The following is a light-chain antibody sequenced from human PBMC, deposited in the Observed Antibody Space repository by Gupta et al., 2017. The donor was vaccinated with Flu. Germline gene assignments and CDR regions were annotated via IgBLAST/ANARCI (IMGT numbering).Light chain of an antibody. CDR2: GNS. V-gene: IGLV1-40*01. CDR3: QSYDSSLCGSGV. CDR1: SSNIGAGYD. J-gene: IGLJ3*02. Sequence: QSVLTQPPSVSGAPGQRVTIPCTGSSSNIGAGYDVHWYQQLPGTAPKLLIYGNSNRPSGVPDRFSGSKSGTSASLAITGLQAEDEADYYCQSYDSSLCGSGVFGGGTKLTVL.